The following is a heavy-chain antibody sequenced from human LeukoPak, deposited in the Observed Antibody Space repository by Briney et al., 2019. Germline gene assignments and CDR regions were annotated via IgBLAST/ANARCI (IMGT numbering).Heavy chain of an antibody. CDR1: GYSISSGYY. CDR3: ARDLYCSSTSCPPN. D-gene: IGHD2-2*01. J-gene: IGHJ4*02. V-gene: IGHV4-38-2*02. CDR2: IYHSGST. Sequence: SETLSLTCTVSGYSISSGYYWGWIRQPPGKGLEWIGSIYHSGSTNYNPSLKSRVTMSVDTSKNQFSLKLSSVTAADTAVYYCARDLYCSSTSCPPNWGQGTLVTVSS.